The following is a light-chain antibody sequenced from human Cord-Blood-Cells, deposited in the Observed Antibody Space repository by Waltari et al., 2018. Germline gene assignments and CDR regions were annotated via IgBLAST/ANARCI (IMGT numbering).Light chain of an antibody. CDR1: SSNIGSNY. CDR3: AAWDDSLSGWV. Sequence: QSVLTQPPSASGTPGQRVTISCSGSSSNIGSNYVYWYQQLPGTAPKLLINRNNQRPSGVPHGYSGSKSGTSASLAISGLRSEDEADYYCAAWDDSLSGWVFGGGTKLTVL. V-gene: IGLV1-47*01. CDR2: RNN. J-gene: IGLJ3*02.